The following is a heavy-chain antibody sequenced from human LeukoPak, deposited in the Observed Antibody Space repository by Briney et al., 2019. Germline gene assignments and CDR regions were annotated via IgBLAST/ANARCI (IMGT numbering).Heavy chain of an antibody. D-gene: IGHD2-15*01. J-gene: IGHJ4*02. V-gene: IGHV3-23*01. Sequence: QRGGSLRLSCTASGFSFSTYAMNWVRQAPGKGLEWVASIMGSGVDTYHAVSVKGRFTNSRDNSKNTLYLQMTSLRAEDTAVYYCAKAPASACRGAICYPFDCWGQGTLVTVSS. CDR1: GFSFSTYA. CDR2: IMGSGVDT. CDR3: AKAPASACRGAICYPFDC.